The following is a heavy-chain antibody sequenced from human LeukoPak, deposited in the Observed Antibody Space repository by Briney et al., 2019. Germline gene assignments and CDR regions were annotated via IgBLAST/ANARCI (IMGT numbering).Heavy chain of an antibody. J-gene: IGHJ4*02. CDR1: GGSISSSSYY. D-gene: IGHD3-10*01. CDR2: IYYSGST. CDR3: ARQILWFGELFYFDY. Sequence: SETLSLTCTVSGGSISSSSYYWGWIRQPPGKGLEWIGSIYYSGSTYYNPSLKSRVTISVDTSKNQFSLKLSSVTAADTAVYYCARQILWFGELFYFDYWGQGTLVTVSS. V-gene: IGHV4-39*01.